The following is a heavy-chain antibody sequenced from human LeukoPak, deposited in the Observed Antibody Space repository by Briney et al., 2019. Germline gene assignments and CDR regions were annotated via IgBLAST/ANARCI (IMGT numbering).Heavy chain of an antibody. Sequence: ASVKVSCKASGYTFTNYGITWVRQAPGQGPEWMGWISADYGNTNYAQKFQGRVTMTRDTSISTAYMELSRLRSDDTAVYYCARDVDIVARYFDYWGQGTLVTVSS. CDR3: ARDVDIVARYFDY. J-gene: IGHJ4*02. CDR2: ISADYGNT. CDR1: GYTFTNYG. V-gene: IGHV1-18*01. D-gene: IGHD5-12*01.